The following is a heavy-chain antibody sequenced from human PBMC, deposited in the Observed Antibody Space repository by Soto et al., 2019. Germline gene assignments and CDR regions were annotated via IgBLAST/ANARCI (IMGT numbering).Heavy chain of an antibody. V-gene: IGHV3-23*01. CDR2: ISGSGGST. Sequence: PGGALRLSCAASVFTFSSYAMSWVRQAPGKGLEWVSGISGSGGSTYYADSVKGRFTISRDNSKNTLYLQMNSLRAEDTAVYYCAKVTGYSYGYMRYYYAMDVWGQGTTVTVSS. CDR3: AKVTGYSYGYMRYYYAMDV. J-gene: IGHJ6*02. D-gene: IGHD5-18*01. CDR1: VFTFSSYA.